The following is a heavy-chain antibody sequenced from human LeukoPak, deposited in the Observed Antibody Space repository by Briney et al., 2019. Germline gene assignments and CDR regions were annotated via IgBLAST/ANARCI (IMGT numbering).Heavy chain of an antibody. D-gene: IGHD6-13*01. CDR1: GGSISSGSYY. CDR2: IYTSGST. Sequence: SSETLSLTCTVSGGSISSGSYYWSWIRQPAGKGLEWIGRIYTSGSTNYNPSLKGRVTISVDTSKNQFSLKLSSVTAADTAVYYCARDHSSSWVYYYYGMDVWGQGTTVTVSS. CDR3: ARDHSSSWVYYYYGMDV. J-gene: IGHJ6*02. V-gene: IGHV4-61*02.